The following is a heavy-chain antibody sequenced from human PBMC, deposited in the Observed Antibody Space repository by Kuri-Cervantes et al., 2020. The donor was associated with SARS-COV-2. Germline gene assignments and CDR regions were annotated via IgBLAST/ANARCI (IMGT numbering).Heavy chain of an antibody. CDR3: ARGAIAAAAFDY. J-gene: IGHJ4*02. V-gene: IGHV4-59*12. CDR2: IYYSGST. D-gene: IGHD6-13*01. Sequence: ESLKICYTFSGGSISSYYWNWIRQPPGKGLEWIGYIYYSGSTNYNPSLKSRVTISVDTSKNQFSLKLSSVTDADTAVYYCARGAIAAAAFDYWGQGTLVTVSS. CDR1: GGSISSYY.